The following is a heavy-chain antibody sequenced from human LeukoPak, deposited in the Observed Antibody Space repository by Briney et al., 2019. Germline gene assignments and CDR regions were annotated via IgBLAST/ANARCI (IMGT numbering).Heavy chain of an antibody. J-gene: IGHJ5*02. D-gene: IGHD3-10*01. Sequence: PSETLSLTCTVSGGSISSSSYYWGWIRQPPGKGLEGIGSIYYSGSTYYNPSLKSRVTISVDTSKNQFSLKLSSVTAADTAVYYCAKRSGSSPNWFDPWGQGTLVTVSS. CDR1: GGSISSSSYY. V-gene: IGHV4-39*01. CDR2: IYYSGST. CDR3: AKRSGSSPNWFDP.